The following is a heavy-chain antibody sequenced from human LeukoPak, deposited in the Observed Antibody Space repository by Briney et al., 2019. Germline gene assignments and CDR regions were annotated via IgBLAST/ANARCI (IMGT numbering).Heavy chain of an antibody. D-gene: IGHD3-10*01. J-gene: IGHJ4*02. CDR3: AKRGVVIRGILVIGYHQEAYHYDF. V-gene: IGHV3-23*01. CDR1: GISLSNYA. Sequence: PGGSLRLSCVVSGISLSNYAMTWVRQAPGKGLEWVSYISERGGSTTYADSVRGRFTISRDTSLNTLYLQMNSLRAEDTAVYFCAKRGVVIRGILVIGYHQEAYHYDFWGQGVLVTVSS. CDR2: ISERGGST.